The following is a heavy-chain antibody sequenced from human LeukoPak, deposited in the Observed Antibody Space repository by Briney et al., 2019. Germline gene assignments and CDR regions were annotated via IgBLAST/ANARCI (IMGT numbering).Heavy chain of an antibody. CDR1: GFTFSSYW. CDR2: INHNGNVN. Sequence: GGSLRLSCAASGFTFSSYWMNWARQAPGKGLEGVASINHNGNVNYYVDSVKGRFTISRDNAKNSLYLQMSNLRAEDTAAYYCAKGSYYDSSGSFYFDYWGQGTLVTVSS. V-gene: IGHV3-7*03. J-gene: IGHJ4*02. D-gene: IGHD3-22*01. CDR3: AKGSYYDSSGSFYFDY.